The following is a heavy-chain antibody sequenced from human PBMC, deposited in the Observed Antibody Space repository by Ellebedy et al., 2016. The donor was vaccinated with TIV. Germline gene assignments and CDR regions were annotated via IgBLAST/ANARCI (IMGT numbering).Heavy chain of an antibody. Sequence: MPSETLSLTCTVSGGSISSSVYYWGWIRQPPGKGLEWIGSIYYSGTTHYNPSLKSQITISLDTARNQFSLRLDSVTAADTAVYYCARHRTRTVVATAVFYYWGQGSLVTVSS. CDR1: GGSISSSVYY. J-gene: IGHJ4*02. D-gene: IGHD2-21*02. V-gene: IGHV4-39*01. CDR3: ARHRTRTVVATAVFYY. CDR2: IYYSGTT.